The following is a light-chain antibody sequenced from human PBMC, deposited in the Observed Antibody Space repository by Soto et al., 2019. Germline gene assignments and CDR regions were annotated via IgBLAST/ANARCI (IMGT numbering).Light chain of an antibody. J-gene: IGLJ3*02. CDR1: DIGSQS. Sequence: SYELTQPPSVSVAPGQTARMTCEGNDIGSQSVHWYQQRPGQAPVLVVYDDTDRPSGIPERFSGSNSGNTAALTITTVEAGDEADFYCQVWDSSTDHWVFGGGTKLTVL. CDR3: QVWDSSTDHWV. V-gene: IGLV3-21*02. CDR2: DDT.